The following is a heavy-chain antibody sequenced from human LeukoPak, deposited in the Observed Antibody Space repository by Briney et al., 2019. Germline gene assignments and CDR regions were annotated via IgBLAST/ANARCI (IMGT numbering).Heavy chain of an antibody. J-gene: IGHJ4*02. CDR2: IWYDGSNK. D-gene: IGHD6-13*01. CDR1: GFTFSSYG. V-gene: IGHV3-33*01. CDR3: ARDQRSSSWSAFDY. Sequence: PGGSLRLSCAASGFTFSSYGMHWVRQAPGKGLEWVAVIWYDGSNKYSADSVKGRFTISRDNSKNTLYLQMNSLRAEDTAVYYCARDQRSSSWSAFDYWGQGTLVTVSS.